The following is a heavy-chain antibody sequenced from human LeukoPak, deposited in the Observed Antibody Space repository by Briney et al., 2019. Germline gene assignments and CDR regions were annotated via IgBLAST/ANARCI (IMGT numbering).Heavy chain of an antibody. CDR1: GFAFSNAW. D-gene: IGHD3-16*02. Sequence: GGSLRLSCAASGFAFSNAWMTWVRQAPGQGLEWVARIKSKTDGETTDYAAPVKGRFTISRDDSKNTLYLQMNSLKTEDTAVYYCTTDYYDYVWGSYRPDYWGQGTLVTVSS. CDR3: TTDYYDYVWGSYRPDY. CDR2: IKSKTDGETT. J-gene: IGHJ4*02. V-gene: IGHV3-15*01.